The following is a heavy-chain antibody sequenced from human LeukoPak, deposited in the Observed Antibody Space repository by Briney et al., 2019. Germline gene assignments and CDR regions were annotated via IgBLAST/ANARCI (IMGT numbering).Heavy chain of an antibody. CDR2: ISSSSSTI. V-gene: IGHV3-48*01. CDR1: GFTSSRYS. D-gene: IGHD1-26*01. Sequence: PGGSLRLSCAASGFTSSRYSMNWVRQAPGKGLEWVSYISSSSSTIYYADSVKGRFTISRDNAKNSLYLQMNSLRAEDTAVYYCARVKGGSYLDSWGQGTLVTVSS. CDR3: ARVKGGSYLDS. J-gene: IGHJ4*02.